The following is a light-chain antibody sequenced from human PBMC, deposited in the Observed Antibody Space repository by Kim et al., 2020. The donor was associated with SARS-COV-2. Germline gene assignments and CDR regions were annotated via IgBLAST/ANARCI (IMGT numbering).Light chain of an antibody. J-gene: IGKJ4*01. CDR1: QGVRNL. CDR3: QQRADWPLT. V-gene: IGKV3-11*01. Sequence: LSSGERATLSCRASQGVRNLLAWYQQKPGQAPRLLIYAASNRATGIPARFSGSGSGTDFTLTISSLEPEDSASYYCQQRADWPLTFGGGTKVDIK. CDR2: AAS.